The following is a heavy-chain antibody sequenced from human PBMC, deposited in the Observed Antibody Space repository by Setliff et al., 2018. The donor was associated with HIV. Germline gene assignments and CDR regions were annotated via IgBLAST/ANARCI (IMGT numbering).Heavy chain of an antibody. Sequence: SETLSLTCTVSGGSISTSLYYWGWIRQPPGKGLEWIGSINYRGNTYYNPSLKSRAAISVDTSKNQISLKLSSVTAADTAVYYCARDRSNWNYGKNYMDVWGKGTTVTVSS. CDR3: ARDRSNWNYGKNYMDV. CDR2: INYRGNT. D-gene: IGHD1-7*01. V-gene: IGHV4-39*02. CDR1: GGSISTSLYY. J-gene: IGHJ6*03.